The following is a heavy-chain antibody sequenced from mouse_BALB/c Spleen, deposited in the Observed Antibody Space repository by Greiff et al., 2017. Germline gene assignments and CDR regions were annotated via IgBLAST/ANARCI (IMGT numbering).Heavy chain of an antibody. CDR1: GFTFSSYT. D-gene: IGHD3-2*02. J-gene: IGHJ3*01. V-gene: IGHV5-12-2*01. CDR3: ARHSETWFAY. CDR2: ISNGGGST. Sequence: EVKVEESGGGLVQPGGSLKLSCAASGFTFSSYTMSWVRQTPEKRLEWVAYISNGGGSTYYPDTVKGRFTISRDNAKNTLYLQMSSLKSEDTAMYYCARHSETWFAYWGQGTLVTVSA.